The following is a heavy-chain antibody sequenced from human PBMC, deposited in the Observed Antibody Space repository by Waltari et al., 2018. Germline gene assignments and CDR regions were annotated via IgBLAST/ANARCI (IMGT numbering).Heavy chain of an antibody. Sequence: QLQLHESGPGMVKPSETLSVTCTVSGGAMTSDKYYWGWIRQPPGKGLEWIASISYMGAAYDNPSLKSRVLISVDPANNQVSLDLTSVTATDTAVYFCVRQVRTGYSSGWPDSWGQGALVTVSS. CDR2: ISYMGAA. J-gene: IGHJ5*02. V-gene: IGHV4-39*01. D-gene: IGHD6-25*01. CDR1: GGAMTSDKYY. CDR3: VRQVRTGYSSGWPDS.